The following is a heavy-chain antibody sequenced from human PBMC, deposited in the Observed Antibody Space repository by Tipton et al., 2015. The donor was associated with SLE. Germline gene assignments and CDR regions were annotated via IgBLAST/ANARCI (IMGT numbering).Heavy chain of an antibody. Sequence: SLRLSCAASGFTFSSYAMSWVRQAPGKGLEWVSAISGSGGSTYYADSVKGRFTISRDNSKNTLYLQMNSLRAEDTAVYYCAKDQGRDITAAGYDAFDIWGQGTMVTVSS. D-gene: IGHD6-13*01. CDR3: AKDQGRDITAAGYDAFDI. J-gene: IGHJ3*02. CDR2: ISGSGGST. CDR1: GFTFSSYA. V-gene: IGHV3-23*01.